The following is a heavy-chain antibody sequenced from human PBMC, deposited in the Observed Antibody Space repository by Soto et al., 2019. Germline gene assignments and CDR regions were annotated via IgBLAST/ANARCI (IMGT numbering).Heavy chain of an antibody. V-gene: IGHV4-61*07. D-gene: IGHD3-10*01. Sequence: PTGKGLEWSGYIYYSGSTNYNPSLKSRVTISVDTSKNQCSLKLSSVTAADTAVYYCARLNPDYYGSGSYNYWGQGTLVTVSS. CDR3: ARLNPDYYGSGSYNY. CDR2: IYYSGST. J-gene: IGHJ4*02.